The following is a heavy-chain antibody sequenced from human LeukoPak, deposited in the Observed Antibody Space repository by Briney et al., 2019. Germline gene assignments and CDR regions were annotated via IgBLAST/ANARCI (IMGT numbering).Heavy chain of an antibody. CDR2: ISSSGSTI. CDR1: GFTFSDYY. Sequence: PGGSLRLSCAASGFTFSDYYMSCIRQAPGKGLEWVSYISSSGSTIYYADSVKGRFTISRDNAKNSLYLQMNSLRAEDTGVYFSARNWGGLKEWLFPPGGFDIWGQGTMVTVSS. V-gene: IGHV3-11*04. CDR3: ARNWGGLKEWLFPPGGFDI. D-gene: IGHD3-3*01. J-gene: IGHJ3*02.